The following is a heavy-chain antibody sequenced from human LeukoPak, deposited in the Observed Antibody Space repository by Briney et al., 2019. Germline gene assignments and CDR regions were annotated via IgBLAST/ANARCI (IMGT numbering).Heavy chain of an antibody. CDR3: GALGVAVAGTLDY. V-gene: IGHV3-30*02. J-gene: IGHJ4*02. CDR1: GFTFSSYG. Sequence: PGGSLRLSCVASGFTFSSYGMHWVRQAPGKGQEWVAFIRYDGSNKYYADSVKGRFTISRDNSKNTLYLQMNSLRAEDTAVYYCGALGVAVAGTLDYWGQGTLVTVSS. D-gene: IGHD6-19*01. CDR2: IRYDGSNK.